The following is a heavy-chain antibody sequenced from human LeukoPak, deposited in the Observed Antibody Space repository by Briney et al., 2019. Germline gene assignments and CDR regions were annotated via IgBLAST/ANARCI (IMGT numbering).Heavy chain of an antibody. V-gene: IGHV3-30*02. CDR2: IRYDGSNK. CDR3: AKDTAQYQLLDAFDI. CDR1: GFTFSSYG. J-gene: IGHJ3*02. D-gene: IGHD2-2*01. Sequence: GGSLRLSCAASGFTFSSYGMHWVRQAPGKGLEWVAFIRYDGSNKYYADSVKGRFTISRDNSKNTLYLQMNSLRAEDTAVYYCAKDTAQYQLLDAFDIWGQGTMVTVSS.